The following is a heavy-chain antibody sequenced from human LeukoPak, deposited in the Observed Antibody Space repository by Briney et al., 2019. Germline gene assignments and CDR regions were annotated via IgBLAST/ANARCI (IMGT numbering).Heavy chain of an antibody. Sequence: ASVKVSCKASGYTFTGYYMYWVRQAPGQGLEWMGWINPSSGGTNYAQKFQGRVTMTRDTSISTAYMELSRLRSDDTAVYYCARDSYTYRYEPKGFDPWGQGTLVTVSS. CDR2: INPSSGGT. J-gene: IGHJ5*02. CDR1: GYTFTGYY. CDR3: ARDSYTYRYEPKGFDP. D-gene: IGHD3-16*02. V-gene: IGHV1-2*02.